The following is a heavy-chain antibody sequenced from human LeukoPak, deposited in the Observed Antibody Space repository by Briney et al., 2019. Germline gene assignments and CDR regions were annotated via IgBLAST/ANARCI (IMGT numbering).Heavy chain of an antibody. Sequence: SETLSLTCAVYGGSFSGYYWSWIRQPPGKGLEWIGEINHSGSTNYNPSLKGRVTISVDTSKNQFSLKLSSVTAADTAVYYCARVPYDSSGYLYWGQGTLVTVSS. D-gene: IGHD3-22*01. CDR1: GGSFSGYY. CDR2: INHSGST. J-gene: IGHJ4*02. V-gene: IGHV4-34*01. CDR3: ARVPYDSSGYLY.